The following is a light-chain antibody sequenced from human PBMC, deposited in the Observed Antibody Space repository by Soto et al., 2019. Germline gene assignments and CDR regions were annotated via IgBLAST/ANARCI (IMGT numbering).Light chain of an antibody. CDR3: QQYGSSHLYT. CDR2: GAS. Sequence: EIVLTQSPGTLYLSPGERATLSCRASQSVSSSYLAWYQQKPGQAPRLLIYGASSRAAGIPDRFSGSGSGTDFTITISRLEPEDFAVYYCQQYGSSHLYTFGQGSKVESK. J-gene: IGKJ2*01. CDR1: QSVSSSY. V-gene: IGKV3-20*01.